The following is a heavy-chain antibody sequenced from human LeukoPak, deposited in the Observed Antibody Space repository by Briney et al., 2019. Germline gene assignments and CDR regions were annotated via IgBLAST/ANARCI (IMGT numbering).Heavy chain of an antibody. D-gene: IGHD5-12*01. Sequence: GGPLRLSCAASGFTFSSYGMHWVRQAPGKGLEWVAVIWYDGSNKYYADSVKGRFTISRDNSKNTLYLQMNSLRAEDTAVYYCARALGYDKSQGLFDYWGQGTLVTVSS. CDR3: ARALGYDKSQGLFDY. CDR2: IWYDGSNK. V-gene: IGHV3-33*01. J-gene: IGHJ4*02. CDR1: GFTFSSYG.